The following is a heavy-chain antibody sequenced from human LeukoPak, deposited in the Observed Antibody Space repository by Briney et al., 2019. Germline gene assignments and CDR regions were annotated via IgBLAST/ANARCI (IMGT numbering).Heavy chain of an antibody. CDR2: ISSSNYI. V-gene: IGHV3-21*01. CDR3: ARSQPRGYSYGPFDY. J-gene: IGHJ4*02. D-gene: IGHD5-18*01. Sequence: DPGGSLRLSCAASGFTFSSYSMNWVRQAPGKGLEWVSSISSSNYIYYADSVKGRFTISRDNAKNSLYLQMNSLRAEDTAVYYCARSQPRGYSYGPFDYWGQGTLVTVSS. CDR1: GFTFSSYS.